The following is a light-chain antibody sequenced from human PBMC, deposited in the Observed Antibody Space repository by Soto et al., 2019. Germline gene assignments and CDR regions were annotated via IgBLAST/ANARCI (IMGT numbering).Light chain of an antibody. CDR2: GAS. CDR3: QQYGSSPRT. V-gene: IGKV3-20*01. Sequence: EIVLTQSPGTLALSPGERATLSCRASQSVSSNYLAWYQQKPGQAPRLLIYGASRRATGIPDRFSGSGSGTDFTLTISRLEPDDFAVYYCQQYGSSPRTFGQGTKVDI. CDR1: QSVSSNY. J-gene: IGKJ1*01.